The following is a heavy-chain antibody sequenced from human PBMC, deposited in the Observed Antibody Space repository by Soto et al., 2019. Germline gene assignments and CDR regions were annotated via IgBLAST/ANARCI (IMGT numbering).Heavy chain of an antibody. Sequence: PGESLKISCQASGYTFSSYWIAWVRQMPGKGLEWVGIIYPGDSETRYSPSLQGQVTISADKSISTAYLQWSSLKASDTAMYYCAIRSIAAAGSPKFTYYYYGMDVWGQGTTVTVSS. CDR2: IYPGDSET. V-gene: IGHV5-51*01. J-gene: IGHJ6*02. CDR1: GYTFSSYW. D-gene: IGHD6-13*01. CDR3: AIRSIAAAGSPKFTYYYYGMDV.